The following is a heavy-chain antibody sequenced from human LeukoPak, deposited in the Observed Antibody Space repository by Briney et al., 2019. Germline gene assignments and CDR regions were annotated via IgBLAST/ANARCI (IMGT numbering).Heavy chain of an antibody. CDR3: ARDGYKADYYYGMDV. CDR1: GFTVSSSY. CDR2: ISSAGTT. J-gene: IGHJ6*02. V-gene: IGHV3-66*01. Sequence: TGGSLRLSCAASGFTVSSSYMSWVRQAPGKGLEWVSIISSAGTTYYADSVKGRFTISRDNSKNTVYLQVNSLRDEDTAVYYCARDGYKADYYYGMDVWGQGTTVTVSS. D-gene: IGHD5-24*01.